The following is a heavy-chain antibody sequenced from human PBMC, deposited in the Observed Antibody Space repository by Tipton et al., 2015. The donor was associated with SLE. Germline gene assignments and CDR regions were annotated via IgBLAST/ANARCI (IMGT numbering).Heavy chain of an antibody. Sequence: TLSLTCGVYGWSFSGYYWRWIRQPPGKGLEWIGEINHSGSTNYNPSLKSRVTISVDTSKNQFSLNLSSVTAADTAVYYCARGQLDIGFHKFDPWGQGTLVTVSS. CDR3: ARGQLDIGFHKFDP. V-gene: IGHV4-34*01. D-gene: IGHD1-1*01. CDR2: INHSGST. J-gene: IGHJ5*02. CDR1: GWSFSGYY.